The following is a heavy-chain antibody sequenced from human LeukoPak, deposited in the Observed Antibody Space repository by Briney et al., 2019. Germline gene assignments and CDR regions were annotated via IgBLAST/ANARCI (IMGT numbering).Heavy chain of an antibody. CDR1: GGSISSYY. CDR2: IYTSGST. J-gene: IGHJ5*02. D-gene: IGHD3-10*01. CDR3: ARDSDMGLGSGSYYTLTGWFDP. Sequence: SETLSLTCTVSGGSISSYYWSWIRQPAGKGLERIGRIYTSGSTNYNPSLKSRVTMSVDTSKNQFSLKLSSVTAADTAVYYCARDSDMGLGSGSYYTLTGWFDPWGQGTLVTVSS. V-gene: IGHV4-4*07.